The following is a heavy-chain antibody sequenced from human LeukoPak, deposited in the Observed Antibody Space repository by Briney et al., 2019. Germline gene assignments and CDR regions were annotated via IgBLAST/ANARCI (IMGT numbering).Heavy chain of an antibody. D-gene: IGHD3-16*01. CDR1: GFTVSSNY. J-gene: IGHJ1*01. CDR2: IYSGGST. Sequence: PGGSLRLSCAASGFTVSSNYMSWVRQAPGKGLEWVSVIYSGGSTYYADSVKGRFTISRDNSKNTLYLQMNSLRAEDTAVYYCARLMGSAGSPYFQHWGQGTLVTVSS. CDR3: ARLMGSAGSPYFQH. V-gene: IGHV3-66*01.